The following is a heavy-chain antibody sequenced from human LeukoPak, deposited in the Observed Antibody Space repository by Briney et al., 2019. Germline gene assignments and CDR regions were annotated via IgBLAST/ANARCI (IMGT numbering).Heavy chain of an antibody. J-gene: IGHJ3*02. CDR3: ARGRRSGGRHEALDI. CDR2: LDHSGNT. CDR1: GVSFRCSY. V-gene: IGHV4-34*01. D-gene: IGHD6-19*01. Sequence: KPSGALSLPCSVSGVSFRCSYWDGIRPPPGKGLEWIGELDHSGNTNYNPSPKSRVTTPADTSMNQFSLRLTSVTAADTAVYYCARGRRSGGRHEALDIWGQGTMVTVSS.